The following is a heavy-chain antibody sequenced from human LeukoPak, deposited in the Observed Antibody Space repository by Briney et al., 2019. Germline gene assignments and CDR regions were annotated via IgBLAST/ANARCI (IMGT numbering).Heavy chain of an antibody. D-gene: IGHD4-11*01. CDR3: ARAGYSNSPLDYYYYMDV. CDR1: GGSISSSSYY. J-gene: IGHJ6*03. Sequence: SETLSLTCTVSGGSISSSSYYWGWIRQPPGKGLEWIGSIYYSGSTYYNPSLKSRVTISVDTSKNQFSLKLSSVTAADTAVYYCARAGYSNSPLDYYYYMDVWGKGTTVTVSS. CDR2: IYYSGST. V-gene: IGHV4-39*07.